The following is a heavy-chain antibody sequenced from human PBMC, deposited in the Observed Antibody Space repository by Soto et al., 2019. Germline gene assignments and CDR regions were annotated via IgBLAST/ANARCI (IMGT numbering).Heavy chain of an antibody. Sequence: GASVKVSCKASGGTFSSYTISWVRQAPGQGLEWMGRIIPILGIANYAQKFQGRVTITADKSTSTAYMELSSLRVEDTAVYYCAKEGSGWPKFDYWGQGTLVTVSS. CDR2: IIPILGIA. J-gene: IGHJ4*02. D-gene: IGHD6-19*01. CDR3: AKEGSGWPKFDY. V-gene: IGHV1-69*04. CDR1: GGTFSSYT.